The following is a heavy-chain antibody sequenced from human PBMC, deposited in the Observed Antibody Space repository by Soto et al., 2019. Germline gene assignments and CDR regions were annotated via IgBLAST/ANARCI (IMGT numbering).Heavy chain of an antibody. CDR2: TYYRSKWYD. V-gene: IGHV6-1*01. D-gene: IGHD6-19*01. CDR3: VRARYGSGGFYYYGMDV. CDR1: GDSVSSNNAA. Sequence: SQTLSLTCAISGDSVSSNNAAWAWIRQSPSRGLEWLGRTYYRSKWYDDYAVSVKSRITINPDTSKNQFSLQLNSVTPGDTAVYYCVRARYGSGGFYYYGMDVWGQGTTVTVYS. J-gene: IGHJ6*02.